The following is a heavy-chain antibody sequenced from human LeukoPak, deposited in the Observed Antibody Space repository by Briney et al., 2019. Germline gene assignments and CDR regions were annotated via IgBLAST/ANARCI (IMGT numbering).Heavy chain of an antibody. Sequence: GGSLRLSCAASGFTVTNAYINWVRQAPGKGPEWVGLIKNKVDGDTTVYAAPVKGRFTISRDDPQSTVYLQMNSLKTEDTAVYYCTTENSGTLDHWGQGTLVTVSS. CDR1: GFTVTNAY. CDR3: TTENSGTLDH. CDR2: IKNKVDGDTT. D-gene: IGHD1-26*01. J-gene: IGHJ4*02. V-gene: IGHV3-15*01.